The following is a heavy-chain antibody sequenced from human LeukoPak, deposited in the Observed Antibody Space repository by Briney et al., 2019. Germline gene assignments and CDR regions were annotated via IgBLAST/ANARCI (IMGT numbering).Heavy chain of an antibody. CDR3: AKDILRWAFDY. J-gene: IGHJ4*02. V-gene: IGHV3-23*01. D-gene: IGHD4-23*01. CDR2: FGGTGGDI. Sequence: GGSLRLSCAASGFTFSTNAMAWVRQAPGKGLEWVSAFGGTGGDINYADSVKGRSTISRDNSKGILYLQMNSLRAEDTAVYYCAKDILRWAFDYWGQGILVTVSS. CDR1: GFTFSTNA.